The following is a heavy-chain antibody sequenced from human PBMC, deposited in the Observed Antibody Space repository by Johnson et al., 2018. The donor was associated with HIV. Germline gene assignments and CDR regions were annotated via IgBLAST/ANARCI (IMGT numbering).Heavy chain of an antibody. D-gene: IGHD3-9*01. V-gene: IGHV3-23*04. Sequence: VQLVESGGGVVQPGTSLRLSCAASGFTFSSYAMSWVRQAPGKGLEWVSAISGSGDSTYYADSVKGRFTISRDTSKITLYLQMNSLRAEDTAVYYCANLGRYFDWFPTTNDAFDIWGQGTMVTVSS. CDR1: GFTFSSYA. CDR3: ANLGRYFDWFPTTNDAFDI. CDR2: ISGSGDST. J-gene: IGHJ3*02.